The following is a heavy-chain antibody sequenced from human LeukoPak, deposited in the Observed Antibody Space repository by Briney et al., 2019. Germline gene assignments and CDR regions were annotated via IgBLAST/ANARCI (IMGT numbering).Heavy chain of an antibody. D-gene: IGHD5-24*01. CDR3: ARADVEMATIVYAFDI. CDR1: GNYW. Sequence: GGSLRLSCAASGNYWMHWVRQAPGKGLVWVSHVNSDGSWTSHADSVKGRFTISRDNSKNTLYLQMNSLRAEDTAVYYCARADVEMATIVYAFDIWGQGTMVTVSS. V-gene: IGHV3-74*01. CDR2: VNSDGSWT. J-gene: IGHJ3*02.